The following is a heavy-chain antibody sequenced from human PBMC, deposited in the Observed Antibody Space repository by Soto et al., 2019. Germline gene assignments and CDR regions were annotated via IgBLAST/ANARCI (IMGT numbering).Heavy chain of an antibody. J-gene: IGHJ6*02. Sequence: QVQLQESGPGLVKPSQTLSLTCSVSGGSISSGGFYWSWIRQHPGNGLEWIGYIYYIGSTSYNPSLTHRVTISRDTPNNQCFLELTSVSAAGTAVYYGARAVEDYYGSGAGGLDFWGQGTTVTVSS. D-gene: IGHD3-10*01. CDR2: IYYIGST. CDR1: GGSISSGGFY. CDR3: ARAVEDYYGSGAGGLDF. V-gene: IGHV4-31*03.